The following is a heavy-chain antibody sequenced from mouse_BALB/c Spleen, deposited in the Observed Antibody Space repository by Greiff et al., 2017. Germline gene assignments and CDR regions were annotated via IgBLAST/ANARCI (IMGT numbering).Heavy chain of an antibody. CDR1: GYSITSGYY. Sequence: EVQRVESGPGLVKPSQSLSLTCSVTGYSITSGYYWNWIRQFPGNKLEWMGYISYDGSNNYNPSLKNRIPITRDTSKNQFFLKLNSVTTEDTATYYCASDYRYERAWFAYWGQGTLVTVSA. D-gene: IGHD2-14*01. J-gene: IGHJ3*01. V-gene: IGHV3-6*02. CDR3: ASDYRYERAWFAY. CDR2: ISYDGSN.